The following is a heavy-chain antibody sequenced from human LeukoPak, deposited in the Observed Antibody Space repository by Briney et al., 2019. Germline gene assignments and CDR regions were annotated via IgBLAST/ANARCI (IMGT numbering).Heavy chain of an antibody. D-gene: IGHD2-21*02. V-gene: IGHV4-39*01. CDR1: GGSISSSSYY. Sequence: SETLSLTCTVSGGSISSSSYYWGWIRQPPGKGLEWIGSIYYSGSTYYNPSLKSRVTISVDTSKNQFSLKLSSVTAADTAVYYCARSPNLNRGRRHIVVVTYIDYWGQGTLVTVSS. CDR2: IYYSGST. CDR3: ARSPNLNRGRRHIVVVTYIDY. J-gene: IGHJ4*02.